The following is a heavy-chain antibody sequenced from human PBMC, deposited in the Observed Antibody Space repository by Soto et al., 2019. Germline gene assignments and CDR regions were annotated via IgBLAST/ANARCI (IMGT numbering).Heavy chain of an antibody. D-gene: IGHD2-2*02. V-gene: IGHV4-31*03. CDR1: GGSISSGGYY. Sequence: SETLSLTCTVSGGSISSGGYYWSWIRQHPGKGLEWIGYIYYSGSTYYNPSLKSRVTISVDTSKNQFSLKLSSVTAADTAVYYCARQPLFYCSSTSCYRAYYYYYMDVWGKGTTVTVSS. CDR3: ARQPLFYCSSTSCYRAYYYYYMDV. J-gene: IGHJ6*03. CDR2: IYYSGST.